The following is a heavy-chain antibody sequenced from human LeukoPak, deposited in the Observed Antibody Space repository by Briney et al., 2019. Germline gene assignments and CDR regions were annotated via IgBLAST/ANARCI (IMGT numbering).Heavy chain of an antibody. CDR1: GGTFSSYA. V-gene: IGHV1-69*13. Sequence: SVKVSCKASGGTFSSYAISWVRQAPGQGLEWMGGIIPIFGTANYAQKFQGRVTITADESTSTAYMELSSLRSEDTAVYYCAVSTTDTQYYFDYWGQGTLVTVSS. J-gene: IGHJ4*02. CDR3: AVSTTDTQYYFDY. D-gene: IGHD4-11*01. CDR2: IIPIFGTA.